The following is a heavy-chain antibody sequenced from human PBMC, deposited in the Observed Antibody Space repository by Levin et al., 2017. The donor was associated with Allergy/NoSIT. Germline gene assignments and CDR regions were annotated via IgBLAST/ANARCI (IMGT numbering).Heavy chain of an antibody. D-gene: IGHD6-19*01. CDR1: GFTFSSYG. Sequence: GGSLRLSCAASGFTFSSYGMHWVRQAPGKGLEWVAVISSDGRKKFYADSVEGRFTISRDNSKNTLDLQMNSLRAEDTAVYYCAKDVYGSGWYPLGNDAFEMWGQGTKVSVSS. V-gene: IGHV3-30*18. CDR3: AKDVYGSGWYPLGNDAFEM. CDR2: ISSDGRKK. J-gene: IGHJ3*02.